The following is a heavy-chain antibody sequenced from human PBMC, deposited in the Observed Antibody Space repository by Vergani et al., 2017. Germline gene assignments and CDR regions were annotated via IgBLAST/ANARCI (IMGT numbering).Heavy chain of an antibody. J-gene: IGHJ5*02. V-gene: IGHV3-66*01. D-gene: IGHD1-26*01. CDR1: GFTVSSNY. CDR2: IYSGGST. CDR3: ARDRERNWFDP. Sequence: EVQLVESGGGLVQPGGSLRLSCAASGFTVSSNYMSWVRQAPGNGLGWVSVIYSGGSTYYADSVKGRFTISRDNSKNTLYLQMNSLRAEDTAVYYCARDRERNWFDPWGQGTLVTVSS.